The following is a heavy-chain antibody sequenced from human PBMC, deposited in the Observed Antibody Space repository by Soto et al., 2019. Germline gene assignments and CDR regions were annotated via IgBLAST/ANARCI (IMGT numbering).Heavy chain of an antibody. CDR3: AKDVYRSGYFDY. CDR2: ISGSGGST. Sequence: GGSLRLSCAASGFTFRSYAISWVRQAPGKGLEWVSAISGSGGSTYYADSVKGRFTISRDNSKNTLYLQMNSLRAEDTAVYYCAKDVYRSGYFDYWGQGTLVTVSS. V-gene: IGHV3-23*01. D-gene: IGHD3-10*01. CDR1: GFTFRSYA. J-gene: IGHJ4*02.